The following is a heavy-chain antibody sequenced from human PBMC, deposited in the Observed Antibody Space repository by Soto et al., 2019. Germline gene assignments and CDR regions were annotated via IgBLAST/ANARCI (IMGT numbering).Heavy chain of an antibody. D-gene: IGHD4-17*01. CDR2: TYYRSKWYN. Sequence: PSQTLSLTCAISGDSVSSNDATWDWIRQSPSRGLEWLGRTYYRSKWYNEYGLSVKSRITINTDTCKNQFSLQLNSVTPEDAAVYYCARWDHDYGYLDVWGLGTTVTVSS. J-gene: IGHJ6*02. CDR3: ARWDHDYGYLDV. CDR1: GDSVSSNDAT. V-gene: IGHV6-1*01.